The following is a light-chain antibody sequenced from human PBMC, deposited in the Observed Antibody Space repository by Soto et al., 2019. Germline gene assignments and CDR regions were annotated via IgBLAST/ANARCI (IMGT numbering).Light chain of an antibody. CDR3: QQYGSSLFT. Sequence: EIVLTQSPGTLSLSPGERATLSCRASQSVSSSYLAWYQQKPGQAPRLLIYGASSRATGLPDRFSGSGSGTDFTLTISRLEPEDFAVYHCQQYGSSLFTFGPGTKVDI. V-gene: IGKV3-20*01. CDR1: QSVSSSY. J-gene: IGKJ3*01. CDR2: GAS.